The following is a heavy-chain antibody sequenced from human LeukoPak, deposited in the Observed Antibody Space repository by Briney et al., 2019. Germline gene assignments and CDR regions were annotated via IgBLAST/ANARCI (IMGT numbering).Heavy chain of an antibody. CDR3: ARASTAPRATWFNP. Sequence: SETLSLTCTVPGGSISSYYWSWIRQPPGKGLEWIGYIYYSGSTNYNPSLKSRVTISVDTSKNQFSLKLSSVTAADTAVYYCARASTAPRATWFNPWGQGTLVTVSS. CDR2: IYYSGST. V-gene: IGHV4-59*01. CDR1: GGSISSYY. J-gene: IGHJ5*02.